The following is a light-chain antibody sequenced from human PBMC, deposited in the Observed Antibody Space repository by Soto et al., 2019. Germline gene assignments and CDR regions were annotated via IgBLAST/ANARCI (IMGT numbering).Light chain of an antibody. CDR3: LSYAGNSIVV. CDR2: EIT. CDR1: RSDVGSYNS. J-gene: IGLJ2*01. Sequence: QSALTQPASVSGSPGQSITISCSGTRSDVGSYNSISWYQQHPSKANRVVICEITKRSSGISDCFSGSKSGYTASLRISRLHDEDEADYFCLSYAGNSIVVFGGGTKVTVL. V-gene: IGLV2-23*02.